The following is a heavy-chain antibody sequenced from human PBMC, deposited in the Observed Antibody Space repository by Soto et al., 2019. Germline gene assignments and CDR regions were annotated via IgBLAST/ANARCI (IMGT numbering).Heavy chain of an antibody. CDR2: INSDGSST. CDR1: GFTFSTYW. Sequence: GGSLRLSCAASGFTFSTYWMHWVRQTPGKGLVWVSRINSDGSSTNYADSVEGRFTISRDNAKNTVYLQMNSLRVEDTALYYCGRYCTGTGCDHCFVYRRQGISVSVSS. D-gene: IGHD2-8*02. V-gene: IGHV3-74*01. CDR3: GRYCTGTGCDHCFVY. J-gene: IGHJ4*02.